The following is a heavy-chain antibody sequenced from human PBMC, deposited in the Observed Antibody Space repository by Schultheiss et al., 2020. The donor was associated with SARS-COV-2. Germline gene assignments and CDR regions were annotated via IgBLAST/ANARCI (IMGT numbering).Heavy chain of an antibody. Sequence: GGSLRLSCAASGFTFDDYAMHWVRQAPGKGLEWVSVIYSGGSTYYADSVKGRFTISRDNSKNTLYLQMNSLRAEDTAVYYCAKARDMDVWGQGTTVTVSS. V-gene: IGHV3-NL1*01. J-gene: IGHJ6*02. CDR1: GFTFDDYA. CDR3: AKARDMDV. CDR2: IYSGGST.